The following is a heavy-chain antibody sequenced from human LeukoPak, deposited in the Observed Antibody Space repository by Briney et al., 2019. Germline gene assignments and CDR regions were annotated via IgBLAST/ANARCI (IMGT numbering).Heavy chain of an antibody. CDR2: INPNSGGT. J-gene: IGHJ5*02. D-gene: IGHD2-2*01. CDR1: GYTFTGYY. CDR3: ARDADSTIPGFDP. Sequence: ASVKVSCKASGYTFTGYYMHWVRQAPGQGLEWMGWINPNSGGTNYAQKFQGRVTMTRDTSISTAYMELSRLRSDDTAVYYCARDADSTIPGFDPWGQXTLVTVSS. V-gene: IGHV1-2*02.